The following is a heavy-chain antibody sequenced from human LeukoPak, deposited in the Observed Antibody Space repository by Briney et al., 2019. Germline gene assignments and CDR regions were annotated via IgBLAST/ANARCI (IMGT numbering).Heavy chain of an antibody. Sequence: PGGSLRLSCAASGFTFSSYAMHWVRQAPGKGLEWVAVISYDGSNKYYADSVKGRFTISRDNSKNTLYLQMNSLRAEDTAVYYCAKGMVVTGMLFDYWGQGTLVTVSS. V-gene: IGHV3-30-3*01. CDR2: ISYDGSNK. D-gene: IGHD3-22*01. J-gene: IGHJ4*02. CDR1: GFTFSSYA. CDR3: AKGMVVTGMLFDY.